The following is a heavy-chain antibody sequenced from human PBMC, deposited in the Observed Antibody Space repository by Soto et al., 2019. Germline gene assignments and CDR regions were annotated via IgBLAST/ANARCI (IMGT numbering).Heavy chain of an antibody. Sequence: EVQLLESGGGLVQPGGSLRLSCAVSGFSFSTYAMSWVRQAPGKGLEWVSGISAGGGNTYYADSVRGRFTISRDNSMDTLYLQITSLRAEDTAFYYCAKHAEYQLVSWFDPWGQGTLVTVSS. D-gene: IGHD2-2*01. CDR2: ISAGGGNT. V-gene: IGHV3-23*01. CDR3: AKHAEYQLVSWFDP. J-gene: IGHJ5*02. CDR1: GFSFSTYA.